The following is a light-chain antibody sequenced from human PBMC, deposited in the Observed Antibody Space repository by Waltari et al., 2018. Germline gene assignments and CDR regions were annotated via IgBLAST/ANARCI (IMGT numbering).Light chain of an antibody. Sequence: DIQMTQSPSSLSASLGDRVTITYRASQTIFLFLNWYQQRPGKGPNLLIYGASILHSGVPSRFSGSGSGTDFTLTISNLQPEDVATYYGQESFTSPRTFGHGTKVEI. CDR3: QESFTSPRT. CDR2: GAS. V-gene: IGKV1-39*01. CDR1: QTIFLF. J-gene: IGKJ1*01.